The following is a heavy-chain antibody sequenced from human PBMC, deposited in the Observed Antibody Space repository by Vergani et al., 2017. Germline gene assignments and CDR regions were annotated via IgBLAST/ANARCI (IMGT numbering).Heavy chain of an antibody. Sequence: QVQLVESGGGVVQPGRSLRLSCTSSGFTFSTYAMHWVRQAPGKGQEWVAIIYYDGSKKYYADSVKGRFTISRDNSRNTLDLLMSSLRAEDTAIYYCVREGSYCGSTTCRNPSYVYYYHMDVWGEGTTVTVSS. J-gene: IGHJ6*03. CDR1: GFTFSTYA. CDR2: IYYDGSKK. D-gene: IGHD2-21*01. V-gene: IGHV3-33*01. CDR3: VREGSYCGSTTCRNPSYVYYYHMDV.